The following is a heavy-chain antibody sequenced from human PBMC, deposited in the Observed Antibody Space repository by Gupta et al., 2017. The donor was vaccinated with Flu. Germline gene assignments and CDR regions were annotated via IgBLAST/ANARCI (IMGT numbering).Heavy chain of an antibody. CDR1: GFTFSSYG. CDR3: AKQRGYSYGPRGDFDY. CDR2: ISYDGSNK. J-gene: IGHJ4*02. D-gene: IGHD5-18*01. Sequence: QVQLVESGGGVVQPGRSLRLSCAASGFTFSSYGMHWVRQAPGKGLEWVAVISYDGSNKYYADSVKGRFTISRDNSKNTLYLQMNSLRAEDTAVYYCAKQRGYSYGPRGDFDYWGQGTLVTVSS. V-gene: IGHV3-30*18.